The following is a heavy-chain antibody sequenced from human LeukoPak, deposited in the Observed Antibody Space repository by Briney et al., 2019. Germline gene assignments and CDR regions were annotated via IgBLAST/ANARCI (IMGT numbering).Heavy chain of an antibody. J-gene: IGHJ4*02. D-gene: IGHD7-27*01. CDR3: TRDRGSSTLGDY. CDR2: IRSKAFGGTA. CDR1: GFTFGDYA. V-gene: IGHV3-49*04. Sequence: GGSLILSCTVSGFTFGDYAINWVRQAPGKGLEWVGFIRSKAFGGTAEYAASVKGRFTISRDDSKSIAYLQMNSLKTEDTAVYYCTRDRGSSTLGDYWGQGTLVTVSS.